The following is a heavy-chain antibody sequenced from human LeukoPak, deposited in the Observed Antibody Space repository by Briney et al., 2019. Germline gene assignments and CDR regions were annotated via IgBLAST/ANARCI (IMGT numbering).Heavy chain of an antibody. J-gene: IGHJ5*02. V-gene: IGHV1-69*13. Sequence: SVTVSFKASGGTFSIYAISWVRQAPGQGLEWMGGIIPVFGTPNYAQKFQGRVTITADESTSTAYMELSSLRSEDTAVYYCAADRSGWANNWFDPWGQGTLVTVSS. CDR2: IIPVFGTP. D-gene: IGHD6-19*01. CDR1: GGTFSIYA. CDR3: AADRSGWANNWFDP.